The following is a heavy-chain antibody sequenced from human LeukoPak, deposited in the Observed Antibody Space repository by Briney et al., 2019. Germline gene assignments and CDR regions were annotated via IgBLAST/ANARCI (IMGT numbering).Heavy chain of an antibody. CDR3: ARRRGYSGYDLDY. CDR1: GFTFSSYA. J-gene: IGHJ4*02. CDR2: ISYDGSNK. V-gene: IGHV3-30-3*01. D-gene: IGHD5-12*01. Sequence: PGGSLRLSCAASGFTFSSYAMHWVRQAPGKGLEWVAVISYDGSNKYYADSVKGRFTISKDNSKNTLYLQMNSLRAEDTAVYYCARRRGYSGYDLDYWGQGTLVTVSS.